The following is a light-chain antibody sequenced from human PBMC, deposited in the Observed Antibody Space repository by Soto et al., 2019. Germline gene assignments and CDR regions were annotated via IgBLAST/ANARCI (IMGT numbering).Light chain of an antibody. V-gene: IGLV1-40*01. CDR2: VNI. Sequence: QSVLTQPPSVSGAPGQRVTISCTGSSSNIGAGYDVHWYQHLPGTAPRLLIYVNINRPSGVPDRFSGSKSGTSASLAITGLQAEDEADYYCQSYDSLSGFVVFGGRTKLTVL. CDR3: QSYDSLSGFVV. J-gene: IGLJ2*01. CDR1: SSNIGAGYD.